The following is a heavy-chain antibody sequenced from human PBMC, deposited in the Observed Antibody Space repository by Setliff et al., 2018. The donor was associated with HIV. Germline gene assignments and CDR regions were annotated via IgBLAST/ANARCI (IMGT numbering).Heavy chain of an antibody. Sequence: GASVKVSCKASGDTFRSFGISWVRQAPGKGLEWVGGINPMFGTANYAQKYLGRVTIRADESTITAHLELSSLTYEDTAVFYCVRDGASGYLSNWGQGTPVTVSS. D-gene: IGHD5-12*01. CDR3: VRDGASGYLSN. CDR2: INPMFGTA. V-gene: IGHV1-69*13. CDR1: GDTFRSFG. J-gene: IGHJ4*02.